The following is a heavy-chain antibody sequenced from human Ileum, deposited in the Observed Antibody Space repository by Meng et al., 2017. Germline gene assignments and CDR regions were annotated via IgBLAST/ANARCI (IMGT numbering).Heavy chain of an antibody. V-gene: IGHV3-11*04. D-gene: IGHD5-12*01. Sequence: GESLKISCAASGFTFSDYYMSWIRQAPGKGLEWVSYISSSGSTIYYADSVKGRFTISRDNAKNSLYLQMNSLRAEDTAVYYCARVGLRDYDRDYWGQGTLVTVSS. CDR3: ARVGLRDYDRDY. CDR1: GFTFSDYY. J-gene: IGHJ4*02. CDR2: ISSSGSTI.